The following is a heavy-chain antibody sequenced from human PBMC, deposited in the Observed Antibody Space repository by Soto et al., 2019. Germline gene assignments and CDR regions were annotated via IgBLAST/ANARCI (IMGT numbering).Heavy chain of an antibody. CDR1: GYTFTSYA. CDR2: INAGNGNT. CDR3: ARSPRAKYYDILTGYYKGTHFDY. D-gene: IGHD3-9*01. J-gene: IGHJ4*02. V-gene: IGHV1-3*01. Sequence: ASVKVSCKASGYTFTSYAMHWVRQAPGQRLEWMGWINAGNGNTKYSQKFQGRVTITRDTSASTAYMELSSLRSEDTAVYYCARSPRAKYYDILTGYYKGTHFDYWGQGTLVTVSS.